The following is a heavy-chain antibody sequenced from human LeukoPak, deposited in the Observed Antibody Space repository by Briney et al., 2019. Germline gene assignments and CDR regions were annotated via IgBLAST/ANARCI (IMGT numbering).Heavy chain of an antibody. CDR3: ARAPLSIFGVVIHNWFDP. V-gene: IGHV1-2*02. J-gene: IGHJ5*02. Sequence: GASVKVSCKASGYTFAGYYMHWVRQAPGQGLEWMGWINPNSGGTNYAQKFQGRFTMTRDTSISTAYMELSRLRSDDTAVYYCARAPLSIFGVVIHNWFDPWGQGTLVTVSS. D-gene: IGHD3-3*01. CDR1: GYTFAGYY. CDR2: INPNSGGT.